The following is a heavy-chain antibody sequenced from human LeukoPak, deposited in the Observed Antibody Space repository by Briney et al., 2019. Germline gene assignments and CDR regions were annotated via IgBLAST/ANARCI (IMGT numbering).Heavy chain of an antibody. CDR3: AIKTRQYYYYGMDV. Sequence: SETLSLTCTVSGGSVSSGSYYWSWIRQPPGKGLEWIGYMYYSGTTNYNPSLKSRVTISVDTSKNQFSLKLSSVTAADTAVYYCAIKTRQYYYYGMDVWGQGTTVTVSS. V-gene: IGHV4-61*01. CDR1: GGSVSSGSYY. CDR2: MYYSGTT. D-gene: IGHD4-11*01. J-gene: IGHJ6*02.